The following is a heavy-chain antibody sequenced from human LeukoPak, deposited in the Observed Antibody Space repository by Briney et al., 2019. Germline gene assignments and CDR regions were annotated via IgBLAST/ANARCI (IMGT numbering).Heavy chain of an antibody. D-gene: IGHD6-19*01. J-gene: IGHJ4*02. V-gene: IGHV4-4*07. CDR1: GGPISNYY. Sequence: SETLSLTCTVSGGPISNYYWSWIRQPAGKGLEWIGRINTSGSTNYNPSLKSRVTMSADTPKNQFSLQLSSVTATDTAVYYCARGRAVAEYWGQGTLVTASS. CDR2: INTSGST. CDR3: ARGRAVAEY.